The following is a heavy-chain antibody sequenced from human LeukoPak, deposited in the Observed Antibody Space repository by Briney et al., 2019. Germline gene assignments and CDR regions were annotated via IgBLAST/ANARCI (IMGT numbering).Heavy chain of an antibody. CDR3: ARDPRNCSGGSCYPGGFDY. CDR2: INHSGST. Sequence: SETLSLTCAVYGGSFSGYYWSWIRQPPGKGLEWIGEINHSGSTNYNPSLKGRVTIAVDTSKKQFSLKLSSVTAADTAVYYCARDPRNCSGGSCYPGGFDYWGQGTLVTVSS. V-gene: IGHV4-34*01. D-gene: IGHD2-15*01. CDR1: GGSFSGYY. J-gene: IGHJ4*02.